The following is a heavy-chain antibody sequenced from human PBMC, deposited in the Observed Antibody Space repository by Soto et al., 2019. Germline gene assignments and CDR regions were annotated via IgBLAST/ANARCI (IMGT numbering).Heavy chain of an antibody. CDR2: IYWDDDK. Sequence: QITLKESGPTLVKPTQTLTLTCTFSGFSLSTSGVGVGWIRQPPGKALEWLALIYWDDDKRYSPSLESRLTITKDTSKNQVVLTMTNMDPVDAATYYCAHRYYDSSGYCFDYWGQGTLVTVSS. CDR3: AHRYYDSSGYCFDY. J-gene: IGHJ4*02. V-gene: IGHV2-5*02. CDR1: GFSLSTSGVG. D-gene: IGHD3-22*01.